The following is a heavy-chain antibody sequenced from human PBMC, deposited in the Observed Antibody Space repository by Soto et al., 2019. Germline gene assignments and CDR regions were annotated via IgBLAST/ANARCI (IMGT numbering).Heavy chain of an antibody. D-gene: IGHD6-13*01. CDR1: GYTFTSYG. CDR3: ARGGDDAAAGTWEFDY. J-gene: IGHJ4*02. Sequence: GASVKVSCKASGYTFTSYGISWVRQAPGQGLEWMGWISAYNGNTSYAQKLQGRVTMTTDTSTSTAYMELRSLRSDDTAVYYCARGGDDAAAGTWEFDYWGQGTLVTVSS. V-gene: IGHV1-18*01. CDR2: ISAYNGNT.